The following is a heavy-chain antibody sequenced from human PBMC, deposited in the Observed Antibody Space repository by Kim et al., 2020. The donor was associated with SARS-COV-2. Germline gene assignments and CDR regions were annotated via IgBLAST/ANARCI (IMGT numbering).Heavy chain of an antibody. Sequence: GGSLRLSCTASGFTISTYGMHWVRQAPGKGLEWVALISYDGREDYYVDSVKGRFTISRDTSNNTRYLQMNSLRAEDTAVYYCAKPWYNWNHGYAFDLWGQGTLVTVSS. CDR2: ISYDGRED. D-gene: IGHD1-1*01. J-gene: IGHJ3*01. CDR3: AKPWYNWNHGYAFDL. V-gene: IGHV3-30*18. CDR1: GFTISTYG.